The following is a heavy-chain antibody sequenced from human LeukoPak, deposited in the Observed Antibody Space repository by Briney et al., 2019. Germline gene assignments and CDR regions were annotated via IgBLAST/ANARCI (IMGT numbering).Heavy chain of an antibody. J-gene: IGHJ4*02. D-gene: IGHD5-18*01. V-gene: IGHV4-4*07. CDR2: IYTSGST. CDR1: GGSISSYY. Sequence: PSETLSLTCTVSGGSISSYYWSWIRQPAGKGLEWIGRIYTSGSTNYNPSLKSRVTMSVDTSKNQFSLKLSSVTAADTAVYYCARASLPSGENIQLGPVFDYWGQGTLVTVSS. CDR3: ARASLPSGENIQLGPVFDY.